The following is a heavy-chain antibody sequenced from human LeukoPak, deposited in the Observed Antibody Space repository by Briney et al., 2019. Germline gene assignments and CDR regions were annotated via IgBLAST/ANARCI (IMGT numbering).Heavy chain of an antibody. J-gene: IGHJ4*02. CDR2: IYSGGST. V-gene: IGHV3-53*01. Sequence: GGSLRLSCAASGFTVSSNYMSWVRQAPGKGLEWVSVIYSGGSTYYADSVKGRFTISRDNSKNTLYLQMNSLRAEDTAVYYCAREEDTSYYFDYWGQGTLVTVSS. D-gene: IGHD5-18*01. CDR1: GFTVSSNY. CDR3: AREEDTSYYFDY.